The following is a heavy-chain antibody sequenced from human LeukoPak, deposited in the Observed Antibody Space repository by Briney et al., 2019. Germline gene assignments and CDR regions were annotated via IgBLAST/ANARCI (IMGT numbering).Heavy chain of an antibody. CDR1: GFTFDDYG. CDR2: INWNGGST. V-gene: IGHV3-20*04. J-gene: IGHJ4*02. CDR3: TSTGILGATTGVGLFDY. Sequence: PGGSLRLSCAASGFTFDDYGMSWVRQAPGKGLEWVSGINWNGGSTNYADSVKGRFTISRDNAKNSLYLQMNSLRAEDTALYYCTSTGILGATTGVGLFDYWGQGTLVTVSS. D-gene: IGHD1-26*01.